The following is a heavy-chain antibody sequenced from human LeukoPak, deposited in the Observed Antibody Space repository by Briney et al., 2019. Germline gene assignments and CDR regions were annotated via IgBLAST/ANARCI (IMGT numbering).Heavy chain of an antibody. CDR2: IYYSGST. Sequence: SETLSLTCTVSGGSISSSSYYWGWIRQPPGKGLEWIGSIYYSGSTYYNPSLKSRVTISVDTSKNQFSLKLRSVTAADTAVYYCARGAVLANCGGDCYDYYYFGMDVWGQGTTVTVSS. D-gene: IGHD2-21*02. V-gene: IGHV4-39*07. J-gene: IGHJ6*02. CDR1: GGSISSSSYY. CDR3: ARGAVLANCGGDCYDYYYFGMDV.